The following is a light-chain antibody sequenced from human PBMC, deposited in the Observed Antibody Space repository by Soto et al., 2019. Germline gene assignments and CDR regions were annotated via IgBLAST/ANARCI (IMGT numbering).Light chain of an antibody. V-gene: IGLV6-57*03. J-gene: IGLJ1*01. Sequence: NFMLTQPNSVSESPGKTVTISCTRSSGSIASNSVQWYQQRPGSAPTTVIYEDNQRPSGVPDRFSGSIDSSSNSASLTISGLKTEDEADYYCQSYDSSNQRVFGTGTKVTVL. CDR1: SGSIASNS. CDR2: EDN. CDR3: QSYDSSNQRV.